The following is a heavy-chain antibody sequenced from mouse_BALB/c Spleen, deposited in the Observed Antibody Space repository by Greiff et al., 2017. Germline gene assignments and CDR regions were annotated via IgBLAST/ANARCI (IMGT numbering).Heavy chain of an antibody. V-gene: IGHV1-54*01. CDR1: GYAFTNYL. CDR2: INPGSGGT. Sequence: QVQLQQSGAELVRPGTSVKVSCKASGYAFTNYLIEWVKQRPGQGLEWIGVINPGSGGTNYNEKFKGKATLTADKSSSTAYMQLSSLTSDDSAVYFCAVITTVVEVYYFDYWGQGTTLTVSS. J-gene: IGHJ2*01. CDR3: AVITTVVEVYYFDY. D-gene: IGHD1-1*01.